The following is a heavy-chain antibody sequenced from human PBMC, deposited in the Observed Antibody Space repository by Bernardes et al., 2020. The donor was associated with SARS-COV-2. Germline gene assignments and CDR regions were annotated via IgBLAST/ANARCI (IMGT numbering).Heavy chain of an antibody. CDR3: ARAVWGIWYYDL. CDR2: NHYSGST. J-gene: IGHJ2*01. CDR1: GGPISSHY. D-gene: IGHD3-16*01. V-gene: IGHV4-59*11. Sequence: SETLSLTCTVSGGPISSHYWSWIRQPPGKGLEWIGYNHYSGSTNYNPSLKSRVTISVDTSKNQFSLKLTSVTAADTAVYYCARAVWGIWYYDLWGRGTLVTVSS.